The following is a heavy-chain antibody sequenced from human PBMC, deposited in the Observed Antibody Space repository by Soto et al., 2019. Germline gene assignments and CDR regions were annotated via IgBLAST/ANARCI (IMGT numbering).Heavy chain of an antibody. CDR2: ISWNSGDI. CDR3: VKGNDLDRDGRFDY. CDR1: GFSFDDYG. J-gene: IGHJ4*02. D-gene: IGHD2-2*03. V-gene: IGHV3-9*01. Sequence: EVQLVESGGGSVQPGRSLRLSCAASGFSFDDYGMHWVRQGPGKGLEWVSGISWNSGDIYYADSVKGRFTISRDNAKRSLYLQMNSLRTEDADLYYCVKGNDLDRDGRFDYCGQGILVTVFS.